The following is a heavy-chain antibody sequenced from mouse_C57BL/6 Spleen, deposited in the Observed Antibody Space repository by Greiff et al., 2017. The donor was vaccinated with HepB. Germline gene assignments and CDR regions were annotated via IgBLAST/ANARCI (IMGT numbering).Heavy chain of an antibody. CDR3: ARVYYYGSWYCDV. D-gene: IGHD1-1*01. CDR1: GYTFTDYN. CDR2: INPNNGGT. J-gene: IGHJ1*03. V-gene: IGHV1-18*01. Sequence: EVQLQQSGPELVKPGASVKIPCKASGYTFTDYNMDWVKQSHGKSLEWIGDINPNNGGTIYNQKFKGKATLTVDKSSSTAYMELRSLTSEDTAVYYCARVYYYGSWYCDVWGTGTTVTVSS.